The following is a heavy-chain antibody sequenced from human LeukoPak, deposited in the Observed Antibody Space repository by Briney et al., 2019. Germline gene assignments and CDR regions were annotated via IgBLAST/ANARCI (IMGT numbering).Heavy chain of an antibody. D-gene: IGHD6-13*01. CDR3: AKDLVASSWSSYYYGMDV. CDR1: GFTFKAYT. J-gene: IGHJ6*02. V-gene: IGHV3-9*01. Sequence: PGGSLRLSCTASGFTFKAYTMHWVRQAPGEGLEWVSGISFNSARIGYADSVKGRFTVSRDNAKNSLYLQMNSLRGDDTAFYYCAKDLVASSWSSYYYGMDVWGRGTTVTVSS. CDR2: ISFNSARI.